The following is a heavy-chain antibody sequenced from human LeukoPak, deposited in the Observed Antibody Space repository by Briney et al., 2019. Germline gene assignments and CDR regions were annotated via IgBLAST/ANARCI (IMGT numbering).Heavy chain of an antibody. V-gene: IGHV3-30*18. CDR1: GLTFSSYG. J-gene: IGHJ5*02. Sequence: GSLRLSCAASGLTFSSYGMHWVRQAPGKGLEWVAVISYDGTIRNYADSVKGRFTISRDKSKNTLYLQMNSLTAEDTAQYYCAKGGCSSTTCYLANPWGQGTLVTVSS. CDR3: AKGGCSSTTCYLANP. CDR2: ISYDGTIR. D-gene: IGHD2-2*01.